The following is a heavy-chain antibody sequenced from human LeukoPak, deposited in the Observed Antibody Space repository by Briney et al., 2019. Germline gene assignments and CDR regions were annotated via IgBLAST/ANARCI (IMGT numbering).Heavy chain of an antibody. V-gene: IGHV1-69*01. CDR2: IILIFGTA. CDR1: GGTFSSYA. D-gene: IGHD6-6*01. Sequence: GSSVKVSCKASGGTFSSYAISWVRQAPGQGLEWMGGIILIFGTANYAQKFQGRVTITVDESTSTAYMELSSLRSEDTAVYYCASFRPGYYYYMDVWGKGTTVTVSS. CDR3: ASFRPGYYYYMDV. J-gene: IGHJ6*03.